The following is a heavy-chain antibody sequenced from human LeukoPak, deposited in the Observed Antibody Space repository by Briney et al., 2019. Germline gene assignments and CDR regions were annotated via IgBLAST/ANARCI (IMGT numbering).Heavy chain of an antibody. D-gene: IGHD1-26*01. CDR3: AQALPPDIVGPTGGFAH. CDR2: VSDSGVNT. CDR1: GFSFSGYA. J-gene: IGHJ1*01. V-gene: IGHV3-23*01. Sequence: PGGSLRLSCEASGFSFSGYAMSWVRQAPGKGLDWVSGVSDSGVNTYYADSVKGRFTISRDNSKYTLFLQMNSLGAEDTALYFCAQALPPDIVGPTGGFAHWGQGTLVTVSA.